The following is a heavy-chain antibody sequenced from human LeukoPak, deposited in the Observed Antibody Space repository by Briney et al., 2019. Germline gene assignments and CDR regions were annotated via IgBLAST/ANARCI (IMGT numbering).Heavy chain of an antibody. CDR3: ARDLGMAAAALD. J-gene: IGHJ4*02. V-gene: IGHV4-4*07. CDR1: GGSISSYY. CDR2: IYTSGST. D-gene: IGHD6-13*01. Sequence: SETLSLTCTVSGGSISSYYWSWIRQPAGKGLEWIGRIYTSGSTNYNPSLKSRVTMSVDTSKNQFPPKLSSVTAADTAVYYCARDLGMAAAALDWGQGTLVTVSS.